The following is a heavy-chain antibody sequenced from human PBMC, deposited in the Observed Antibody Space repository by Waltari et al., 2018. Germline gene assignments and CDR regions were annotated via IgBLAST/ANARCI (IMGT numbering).Heavy chain of an antibody. V-gene: IGHV4-59*01. CDR2: IYSGGTT. CDR3: ARGGYGRFYFDY. CDR1: GDPIRGFY. D-gene: IGHD5-18*01. J-gene: IGHJ4*02. Sequence: QVQLQESGPGLVKPSETLSLTSTAPGDPIRGFYWSWIRQSPGKGLEWIGFIYSGGTTYYNPSLKSRATISVDTSKNQLALEISSVTAADTAVYYCARGGYGRFYFDYWGQGTLVTVSS.